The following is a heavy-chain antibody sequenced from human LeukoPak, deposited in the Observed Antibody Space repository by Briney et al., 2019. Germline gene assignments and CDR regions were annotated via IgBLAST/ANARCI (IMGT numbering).Heavy chain of an antibody. Sequence: PGGSLRLSCAASGFTFSNYWMSWVRQAPGKGLEWVANIKQDGSEKYYVDSVKGRFPISRDNAKNSLYLQMNSLRAEDTAVYYCARDKPRDSVAGSNFDYWGQGILVTVSS. D-gene: IGHD6-19*01. J-gene: IGHJ4*02. V-gene: IGHV3-7*01. CDR2: IKQDGSEK. CDR1: GFTFSNYW. CDR3: ARDKPRDSVAGSNFDY.